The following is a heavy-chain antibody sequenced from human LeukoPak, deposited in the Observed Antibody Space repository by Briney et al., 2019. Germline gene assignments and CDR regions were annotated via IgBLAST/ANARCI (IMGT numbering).Heavy chain of an antibody. CDR1: GFTLIKSD. CDR3: ARGAAEDFWRIDN. Sequence: GGSLRLSCAASGFTLIKSDMHWVRQTPGGGLEWVSAIGTVDDTYYSDSVKGRFTISRDNSKNTLYLQMNSLRSEDTAVYYCARGAAEDFWRIDNWGQGTPVIVSS. J-gene: IGHJ4*02. D-gene: IGHD3-3*01. V-gene: IGHV3-13*04. CDR2: IGTVDDT.